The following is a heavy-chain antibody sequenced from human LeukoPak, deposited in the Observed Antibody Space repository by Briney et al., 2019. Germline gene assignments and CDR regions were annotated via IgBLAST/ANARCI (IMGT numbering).Heavy chain of an antibody. D-gene: IGHD2-2*01. J-gene: IGHJ4*02. CDR3: ARAIENIVVVPAVPGGY. CDR1: GYTFTGYY. V-gene: IGHV1-2*02. CDR2: INPNSGGT. Sequence: GASVKVSCKASGYTFTGYYMHWARQAPGQGLEWMGWINPNSGGTNYAQKFQGRVTMTRDTSISTAYMELSRLRSDDTAVYYCARAIENIVVVPAVPGGYWGQGTLVTVSS.